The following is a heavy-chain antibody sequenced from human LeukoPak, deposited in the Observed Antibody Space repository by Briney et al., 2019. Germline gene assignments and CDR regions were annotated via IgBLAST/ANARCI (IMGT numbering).Heavy chain of an antibody. D-gene: IGHD3-16*02. CDR3: ARALEGYRN. Sequence: GGSLRLSCAASGFTFGSYGMHWVRQAPGKGLEWVAVIWYDGSNKYYADSVKGRFTISRDNAKKSLYLQMNSLRAEDTAVYYCARALEGYRNWGQGTLVTVSS. J-gene: IGHJ4*02. CDR2: IWYDGSNK. CDR1: GFTFGSYG. V-gene: IGHV3-33*01.